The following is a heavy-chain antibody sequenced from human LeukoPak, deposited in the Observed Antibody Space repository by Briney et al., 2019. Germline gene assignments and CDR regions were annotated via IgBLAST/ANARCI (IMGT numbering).Heavy chain of an antibody. D-gene: IGHD3-9*01. J-gene: IGHJ2*01. CDR1: GFTFSSYG. V-gene: IGHV3-30*03. CDR2: ISYDGSNK. Sequence: PGGSLRLSCAASGFTFSSYGMHWVRQAPGKGLEWVAVISYDGSNKYYADSVKGRFTISRDNSKNTLYLQMNSLRAEDTAVYYCARVRYFESWYFDLWGRGTLATVSS. CDR3: ARVRYFESWYFDL.